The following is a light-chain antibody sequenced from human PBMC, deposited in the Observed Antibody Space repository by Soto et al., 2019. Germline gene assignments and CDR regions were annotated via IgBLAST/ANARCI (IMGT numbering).Light chain of an antibody. CDR2: DTT. V-gene: IGKV1-17*01. CDR3: LQHKSYPWT. CDR1: LNIREE. J-gene: IGKJ1*01. Sequence: IQVTQSPSSLSASVGDRVTITCRASLNIREELDWYKKKPGKAPKRLIYDTTTLQSWVPSRFLGDGSGKEFTLTISSLQSEDFATYFCLQHKSYPWTFGQGTKVE.